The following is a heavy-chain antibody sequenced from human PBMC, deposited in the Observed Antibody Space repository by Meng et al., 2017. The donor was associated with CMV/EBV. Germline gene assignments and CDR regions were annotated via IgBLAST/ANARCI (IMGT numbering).Heavy chain of an antibody. CDR1: GFTFSSYG. D-gene: IGHD4-17*01. Sequence: GESLKISCAASGFTFSSYGMHWVRQAPGKGLDWVAFIRYDGSNRYYADSVKGRFTISRDNSKNTLYLQMNSLRPEDTAVYYCAKDAPSYGVSPSYYYYGMDVWGQGTTVTV. V-gene: IGHV3-30*02. CDR3: AKDAPSYGVSPSYYYYGMDV. CDR2: IRYDGSNR. J-gene: IGHJ6*02.